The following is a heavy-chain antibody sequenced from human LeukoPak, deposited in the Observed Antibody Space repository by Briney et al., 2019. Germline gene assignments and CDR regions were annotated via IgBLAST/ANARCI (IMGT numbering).Heavy chain of an antibody. V-gene: IGHV3-64D*09. CDR2: VSSSGGRT. CDR3: AKVYAGIVFDH. D-gene: IGHD4-23*01. CDR1: GFTFSSFA. J-gene: IGHJ4*02. Sequence: GGSLRLSCSASGFTFSSFAMHWIRQAPGKGLEYVSGVSSSGGRTYYTDSLKGRFTVSRDNSKNTVYLHTNSLRVDDTAVYYCAKVYAGIVFDHWGQGTPVTVSS.